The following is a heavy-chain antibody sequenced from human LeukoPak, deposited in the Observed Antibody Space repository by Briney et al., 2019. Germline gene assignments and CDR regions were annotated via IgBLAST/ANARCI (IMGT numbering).Heavy chain of an antibody. Sequence: ASVKVSCKVSGYTITELSMHWVRQAPGKGLEWMGGFDPEDGETIYAQKFQGRVTMTEDTSTDTAYMELSSLRSEDTAVYYCAPTLQQLDTDAFDIWGQGTMVTVSS. CDR3: APTLQQLDTDAFDI. D-gene: IGHD6-13*01. V-gene: IGHV1-24*01. CDR1: GYTITELS. J-gene: IGHJ3*02. CDR2: FDPEDGET.